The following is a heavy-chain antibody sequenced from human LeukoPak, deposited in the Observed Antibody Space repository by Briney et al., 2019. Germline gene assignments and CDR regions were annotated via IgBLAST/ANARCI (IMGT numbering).Heavy chain of an antibody. CDR3: ARTRDYGGNTDFDY. D-gene: IGHD4-17*01. CDR2: IYPGGSDN. V-gene: IGHV5-51*01. J-gene: IGHJ4*02. Sequence: AGALLQTFCKGSGYSITSYWIGWVRQMPGKGVEWVGIIYPGGSDNRYCPSFQGQGTISADESISTAYLQWSSLKASDAAMYYCARTRDYGGNTDFDYWGRGTLVTVSS. CDR1: GYSITSYW.